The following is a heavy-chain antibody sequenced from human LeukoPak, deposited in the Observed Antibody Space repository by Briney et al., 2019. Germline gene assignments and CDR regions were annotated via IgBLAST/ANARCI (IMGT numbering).Heavy chain of an antibody. Sequence: GGSLRLSCAASGFTFSSYAMSWVRQAPGKGLEWVSAISGSGGSTYYADSVKGRFTISRENSKNTLYLQMNSLRAEDTAVYYCAKVPVRIAAAGRFDYWGQGTLVTVSS. V-gene: IGHV3-23*01. CDR1: GFTFSSYA. CDR2: ISGSGGST. CDR3: AKVPVRIAAAGRFDY. J-gene: IGHJ4*02. D-gene: IGHD6-13*01.